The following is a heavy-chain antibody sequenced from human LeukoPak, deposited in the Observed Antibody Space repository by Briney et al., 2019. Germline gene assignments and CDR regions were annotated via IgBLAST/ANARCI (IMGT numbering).Heavy chain of an antibody. V-gene: IGHV3-15*01. D-gene: IGHD5-18*01. Sequence: GESVTLSCPASGFTFSNAWMSWVRQAAGKGLDWVGRINSKTDDGITDYAAHVKGRFTISRDDSKNTLYLQMNSLKTEDTAVYYCTTSFVDTAMVTIGFVYWGQGTLVTVSS. CDR2: INSKTDDGIT. CDR3: TTSFVDTAMVTIGFVY. CDR1: GFTFSNAW. J-gene: IGHJ4*02.